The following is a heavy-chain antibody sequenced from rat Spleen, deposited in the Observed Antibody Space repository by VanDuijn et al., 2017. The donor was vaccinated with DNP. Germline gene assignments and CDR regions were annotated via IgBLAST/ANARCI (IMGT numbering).Heavy chain of an antibody. CDR2: IWSGGST. V-gene: IGHV2-15*01. CDR3: TRGSYSSYISNYFDY. CDR1: GFSLTNYH. J-gene: IGHJ2*01. D-gene: IGHD1-2*01. Sequence: QVQLKESGPGLVQPSQTLSLTCTVSGFSLTNYHVHWVRQPPGKGLEWVGAIWSGGSTDYNSALKSRLSISRDTSKSQVFLKMNSLQTEDTAIYFCTRGSYSSYISNYFDYWGQGVMVTVSS.